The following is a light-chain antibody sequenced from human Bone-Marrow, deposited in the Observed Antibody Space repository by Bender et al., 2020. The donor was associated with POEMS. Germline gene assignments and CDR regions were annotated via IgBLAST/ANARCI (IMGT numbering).Light chain of an antibody. CDR2: QDN. Sequence: SYGLTQPPPVSVSPGHTANITCSGDQLGDQYASWYQQRPGQSPVLVIYQDNKRPSGIPERFSGSNSGSTATLTISGTQAIDEGDYYCQAWDTSSVVFGGGTKLTVL. CDR1: QLGDQY. J-gene: IGLJ2*01. CDR3: QAWDTSSVV. V-gene: IGLV3-1*01.